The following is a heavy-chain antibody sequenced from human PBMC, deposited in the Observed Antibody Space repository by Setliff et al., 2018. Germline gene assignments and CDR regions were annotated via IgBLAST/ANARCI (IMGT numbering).Heavy chain of an antibody. Sequence: GASVKVSCKASGGTFNSYGVTWVRQAPGQGLEWMGGTIPILGTANYAQKFQGRVTITADKSTSTAYMELSSLRSEDTAVYYCARWATVTTENAFDSWGQGTMVTVSS. CDR3: ARWATVTTENAFDS. J-gene: IGHJ3*02. D-gene: IGHD4-17*01. V-gene: IGHV1-69*10. CDR2: TIPILGTA. CDR1: GGTFNSYG.